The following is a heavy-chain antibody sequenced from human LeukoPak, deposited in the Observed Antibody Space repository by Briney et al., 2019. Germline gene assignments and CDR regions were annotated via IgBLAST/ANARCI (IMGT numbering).Heavy chain of an antibody. CDR3: ARQAGSGLFILP. Sequence: SETLSLTCAVSGVSISSSNSYWGWIRQPPGKGLEWIGSIYYSGNTYYNASLKSQVSISIDTSKNQFSLRLTSVTAADTAVYYCARQAGSGLFILPGGQGTLVTVSS. CDR1: GVSISSSNSY. V-gene: IGHV4-39*01. J-gene: IGHJ4*02. D-gene: IGHD3/OR15-3a*01. CDR2: IYYSGNT.